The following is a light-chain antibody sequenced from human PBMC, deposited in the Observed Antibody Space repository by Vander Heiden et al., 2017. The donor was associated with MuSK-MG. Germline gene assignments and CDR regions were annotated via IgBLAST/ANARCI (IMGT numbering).Light chain of an antibody. Sequence: QSALTQTASVSGSPGQSITISCTGTSNDVGTYNLVSWYQHHPGKAPKLMIFDVNKRPSGVSTRFSCSKSGNTASLTISGLQTEDEADYYCCSYAHGSNNLVVFGGGTKLTVL. CDR2: DVN. J-gene: IGLJ2*01. CDR1: SNDVGTYNL. V-gene: IGLV2-23*02. CDR3: CSYAHGSNNLVV.